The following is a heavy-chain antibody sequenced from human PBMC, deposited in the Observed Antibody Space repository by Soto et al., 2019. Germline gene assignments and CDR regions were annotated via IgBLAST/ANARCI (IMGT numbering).Heavy chain of an antibody. CDR2: IQSDGSST. Sequence: EVQLVESGGGSVQPGGSLRLSCAASGFSLSSYWMHWVRQVPGKGLVWVSRIQSDGSSTNYADSVKGRFTISKDNAKNTLYLQMDSLRVEDTAVYYCAREKAVAGTTLDYWGQGTLVTVSS. CDR3: AREKAVAGTTLDY. V-gene: IGHV3-74*01. CDR1: GFSLSSYW. J-gene: IGHJ4*02. D-gene: IGHD6-19*01.